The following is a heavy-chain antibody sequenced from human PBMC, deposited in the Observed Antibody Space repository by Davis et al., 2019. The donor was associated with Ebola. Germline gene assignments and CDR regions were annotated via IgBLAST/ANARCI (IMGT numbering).Heavy chain of an antibody. V-gene: IGHV4-4*02. CDR2: IYHSGST. Sequence: MPSETLSLTCAVSGGSISSSNWWSWVRQPPGKGLEWIGEIYHSGSTNYNPSLKSRVTMSVDTSKNQFSLKLSSVTAADTAVYYCARDVLYYYDSSGYFSNWFDPWGQGTLVTVSS. CDR1: GGSISSSNW. J-gene: IGHJ5*02. D-gene: IGHD3-22*01. CDR3: ARDVLYYYDSSGYFSNWFDP.